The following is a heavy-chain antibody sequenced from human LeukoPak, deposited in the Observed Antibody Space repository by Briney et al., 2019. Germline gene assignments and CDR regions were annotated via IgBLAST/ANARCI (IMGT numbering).Heavy chain of an antibody. CDR3: AREMGDREFYFDY. V-gene: IGHV1-69*04. Sequence: SVKVSCKASGGTFSNFAFSWVRQAPGQGLQWVGRIIPIVDVASYAQNFKGRVTITADESTTTAYMELSSLRSEDTAVYYCAREMGDREFYFDYWGQGTLVTVSS. J-gene: IGHJ4*02. CDR2: IIPIVDVA. D-gene: IGHD3-10*01. CDR1: GGTFSNFA.